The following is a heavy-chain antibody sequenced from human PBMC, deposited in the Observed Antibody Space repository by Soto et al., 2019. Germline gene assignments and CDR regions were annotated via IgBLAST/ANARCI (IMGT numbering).Heavy chain of an antibody. CDR1: GNSISSNSVA. CDR2: TYYRSQWYN. D-gene: IGHD3-10*01. CDR3: ARVRVGDTVIRGFNQWEFYYYGVEV. Sequence: TLSLTCALSGNSISSNSVAWNWIRQSPSRGLEWLGRTYYRSQWYNDYVVSVKSRIIINPDTSKNQFSLQLSSVTPEDAAVYYCARVRVGDTVIRGFNQWEFYYYGVEVWGQGTTDTVSS. V-gene: IGHV6-1*01. J-gene: IGHJ6*02.